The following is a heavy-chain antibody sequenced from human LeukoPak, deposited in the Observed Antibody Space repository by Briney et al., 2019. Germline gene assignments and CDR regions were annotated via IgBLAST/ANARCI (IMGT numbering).Heavy chain of an antibody. CDR3: ARVLDIVLMVYGPIIAFDI. V-gene: IGHV3-21*01. CDR2: ISSSSSYI. D-gene: IGHD2-8*01. J-gene: IGHJ3*02. CDR1: GFTFSSFG. Sequence: GGSLRLSCAASGFTFSSFGFNWVRQAPGKGLEWVSSISSSSSYIYYADSVKGRFTISRDNAKNSLYLQMNSLRAEDTAVYYCARVLDIVLMVYGPIIAFDIWGQGTMVTVSS.